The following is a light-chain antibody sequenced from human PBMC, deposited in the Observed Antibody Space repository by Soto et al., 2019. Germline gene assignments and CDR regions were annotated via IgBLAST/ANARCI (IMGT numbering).Light chain of an antibody. CDR1: QSVSSSY. V-gene: IGKV3-20*01. CDR3: QQYDTSPPLT. J-gene: IGKJ4*01. CDR2: GAS. Sequence: EIVLTQSPGTLSLSPGERATLSCRASQSVSSSYLAWYQQKPGQAPRLLIYGASSRATGTPDRFSGSGTGTDFTLTISRLEPDDFAVYYCQQYDTSPPLTFGGGTKVEIK.